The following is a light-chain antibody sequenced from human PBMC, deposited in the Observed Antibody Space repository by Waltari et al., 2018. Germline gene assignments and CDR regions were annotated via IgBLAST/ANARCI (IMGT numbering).Light chain of an antibody. CDR1: ALPRQY. V-gene: IGLV3-25*03. CDR2: RDT. J-gene: IGLJ3*02. Sequence: SYELTQPPSVSVSPGQTARITCSGAALPRQYVYWYQPRPGQAPVLMIYRDTKRPSGIPGRFSGSTSGTTVTLTISGVQPEDEADYYCQSAEAGGTSRVFGGGTKLIVL. CDR3: QSAEAGGTSRV.